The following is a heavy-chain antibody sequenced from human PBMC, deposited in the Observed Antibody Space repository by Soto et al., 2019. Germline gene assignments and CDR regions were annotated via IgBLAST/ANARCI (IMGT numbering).Heavy chain of an antibody. V-gene: IGHV3-30*18. D-gene: IGHD5-18*01. Sequence: PGGSLRLSCATSGFTFNSYGMHWVRQAPGKGLEWVAVISYDGSNKYYADSVKGRFTISRDNSKNTLYLQMNSLRAEDTAVYYCAKGDTGYGMDVWGQENTVTVSS. CDR1: GFTFNSYG. CDR3: AKGDTGYGMDV. J-gene: IGHJ6*02. CDR2: ISYDGSNK.